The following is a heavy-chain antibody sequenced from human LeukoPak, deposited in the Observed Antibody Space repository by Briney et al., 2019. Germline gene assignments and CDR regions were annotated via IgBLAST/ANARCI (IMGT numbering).Heavy chain of an antibody. V-gene: IGHV4-61*02. CDR3: ARDQVAAAGFVY. Sequence: SETLSLTCTVSGGSISSGSYYWSWIRQPAGKGLEWIGRIYTSGSTNYNPSLKSRVTISVDTSKNQFSLKLSSVTAADTAVYYCARDQVAAAGFVYWGQGTLVTVSS. CDR1: GGSISSGSYY. CDR2: IYTSGST. J-gene: IGHJ4*02. D-gene: IGHD6-13*01.